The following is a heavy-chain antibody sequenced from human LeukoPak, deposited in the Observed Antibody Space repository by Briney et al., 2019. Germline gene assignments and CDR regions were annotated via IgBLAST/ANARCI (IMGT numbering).Heavy chain of an antibody. Sequence: ASVKVSCKASGYTFTSYDINWVRQATGQGLEWMGWMNPNSGNTGYAQKFQGRVTITRNTSISTAYMELSSLRSEDTAVYYCARVGYCSGGSCYSNNWFDPWGQGTLVTVSS. CDR3: ARVGYCSGGSCYSNNWFDP. V-gene: IGHV1-8*03. CDR1: GYTFTSYD. CDR2: MNPNSGNT. D-gene: IGHD2-15*01. J-gene: IGHJ5*02.